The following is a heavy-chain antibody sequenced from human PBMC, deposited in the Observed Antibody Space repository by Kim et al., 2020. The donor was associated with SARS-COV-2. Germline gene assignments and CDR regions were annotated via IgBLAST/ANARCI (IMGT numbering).Heavy chain of an antibody. CDR1: GDSISRSSNY. CDR2: INYSGNT. D-gene: IGHD5-12*01. J-gene: IGHJ4*02. V-gene: IGHV4-39*01. Sequence: SETLSLTCTVSGDSISRSSNYWGWIRQPPGKGLEWIGSINYSGNTYYNPSLKSRVTISVDTSKNQFSLKMRSVTAADTAVYYCAWLVSENSAVEYWGQGT. CDR3: AWLVSENSAVEY.